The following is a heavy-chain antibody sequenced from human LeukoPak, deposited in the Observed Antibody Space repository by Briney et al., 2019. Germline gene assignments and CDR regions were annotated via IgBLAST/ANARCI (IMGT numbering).Heavy chain of an antibody. CDR2: IYYSWST. CDR1: GGSISSGDYY. J-gene: IGHJ4*02. V-gene: IGHV4-30-4*08. CDR3: ARGPPNDY. Sequence: PSETLSLTCTVSGGSISSGDYYCSWIRQPPGKGLERIGYIYYSWSTYYNPPLKSRVPISVDPSKNQFSLKLSSVTAADTAVYYCARGPPNDYWGQGTLVTVSS.